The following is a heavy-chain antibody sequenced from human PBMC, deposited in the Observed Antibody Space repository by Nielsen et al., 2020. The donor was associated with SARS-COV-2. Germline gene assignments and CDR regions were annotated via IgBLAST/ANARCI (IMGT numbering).Heavy chain of an antibody. CDR2: ISWNSGSI. J-gene: IGHJ6*02. CDR1: GFTFDDYA. D-gene: IGHD3-9*01. V-gene: IGHV3-9*01. Sequence: SLKISCAASGFTFDDYAMHWVRQAPGKGLEWVSGISWNSGSIGYADSVKGRFTISRDNAKNSLCLQMNSLRAEDTALYYCALGILTGYYYGMDVWGQGTTVTVSS. CDR3: ALGILTGYYYGMDV.